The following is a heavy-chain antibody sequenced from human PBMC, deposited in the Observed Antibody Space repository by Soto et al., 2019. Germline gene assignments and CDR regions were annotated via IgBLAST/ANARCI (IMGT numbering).Heavy chain of an antibody. CDR2: INAGNGNT. V-gene: IGHV1-3*01. CDR1: GYTFTSYA. Sequence: ASLKVSCKASGYTFTSYAMHWVRQAPGQRLEWMGWINAGNGNTKYSQKFEDRVTMTTATSTNTVFLELRSLKSDDTAIYYCARDRLRGYDSSGFYSWGQGTMVTVSS. CDR3: ARDRLRGYDSSGFYS. D-gene: IGHD3-22*01. J-gene: IGHJ4*02.